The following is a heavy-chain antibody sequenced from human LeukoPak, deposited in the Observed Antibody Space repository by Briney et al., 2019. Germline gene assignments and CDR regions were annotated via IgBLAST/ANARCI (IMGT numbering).Heavy chain of an antibody. D-gene: IGHD5-18*01. J-gene: IGHJ4*02. Sequence: SETLSLTCTVSGGSISSYYWSWIRQPPGKGLEWIGYIYYSGSTSYNPSLKSRVTISVDTSKNQSSLKLSSVTAADTAVYYCARGYTAWLVYYFDYWGQGTLVTVSS. CDR2: IYYSGST. V-gene: IGHV4-59*01. CDR3: ARGYTAWLVYYFDY. CDR1: GGSISSYY.